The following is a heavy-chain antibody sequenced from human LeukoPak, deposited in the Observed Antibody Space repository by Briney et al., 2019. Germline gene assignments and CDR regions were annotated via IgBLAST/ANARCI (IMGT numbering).Heavy chain of an antibody. CDR2: ISGSGGIT. V-gene: IGHV3-23*01. CDR3: AKTTAGYSSGRYPGWPMDY. Sequence: GGSLRLSCAASGFTFCSYAIYWLRQAPGKGLEGVFGISGSGGITYFADSVKGRFTISRDNSKNTVYLKINSLRAEDTALYYCAKTTAGYSSGRYPGWPMDYWGQGTLVAVSS. CDR1: GFTFCSYA. D-gene: IGHD6-19*01. J-gene: IGHJ4*02.